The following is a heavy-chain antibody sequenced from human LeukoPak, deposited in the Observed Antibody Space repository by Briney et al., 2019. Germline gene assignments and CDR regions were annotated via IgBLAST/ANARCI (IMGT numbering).Heavy chain of an antibody. D-gene: IGHD3-16*02. J-gene: IGHJ4*02. CDR2: ISAYNGNT. V-gene: IGHV1-18*01. Sequence: GASVKVSCKASGYTFTSYGISWVRQAPGQGLEWMGWISAYNGNTNYAQKLQGRVTMTTDTSTSTAYMGLRSLRSDDTAVYYCARGAFMITFGGVIAPGGIDYWGQGTLVTVSS. CDR3: ARGAFMITFGGVIAPGGIDY. CDR1: GYTFTSYG.